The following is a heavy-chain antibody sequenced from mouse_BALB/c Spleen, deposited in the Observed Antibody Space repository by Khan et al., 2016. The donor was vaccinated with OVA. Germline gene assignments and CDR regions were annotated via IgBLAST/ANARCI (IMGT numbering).Heavy chain of an antibody. J-gene: IGHJ4*01. CDR2: INTHSGVP. CDR3: ARGGAAYYRSDGGAMDN. Sequence: QIQLVQSGPELKKPGETVRISCKASGYTFTTAGIQWVQQMPGKGLKWIGWINTHSGVPKYAEDFKGRFAFSLEISVNTAYLQITNLKNEDTATYFLARGGAAYYRSDGGAMDNWGQGTSVTVSS. CDR1: GYTFTTAG. D-gene: IGHD2-12*01. V-gene: IGHV9-4*02.